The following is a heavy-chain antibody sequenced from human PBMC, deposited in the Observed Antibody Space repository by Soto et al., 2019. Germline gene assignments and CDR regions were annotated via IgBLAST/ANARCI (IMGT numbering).Heavy chain of an antibody. CDR3: ARVGVVVFYGMDV. Sequence: QVQLVQSGAEVKKPGASVKVSCKASGYTFTSYYMHWVRQAPGQGLEWMGIINPSGGSTSYAQKFQGRVTLTRDTSTSKVYMELSSLRSEDTAVYYCARVGVVVFYGMDVWGQGTTVTVSS. V-gene: IGHV1-46*01. J-gene: IGHJ6*02. CDR1: GYTFTSYY. D-gene: IGHD2-15*01. CDR2: INPSGGST.